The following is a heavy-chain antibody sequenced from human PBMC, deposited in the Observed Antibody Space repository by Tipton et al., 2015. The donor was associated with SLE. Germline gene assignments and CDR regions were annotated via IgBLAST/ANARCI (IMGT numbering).Heavy chain of an antibody. CDR3: AKNRGYTTPDF. Sequence: GSLRLSCSASGFTFTSYSMSWVRQAPGKGLEWISGISGSGSTTYYPDSVKGRLTISRDNSKKMVFLQINSLRAEDTALYYCAKNRGYTTPDFWGQGTLVSVSS. CDR2: ISGSGSTT. J-gene: IGHJ4*02. CDR1: GFTFTSYS. V-gene: IGHV3-23*01. D-gene: IGHD5-18*01.